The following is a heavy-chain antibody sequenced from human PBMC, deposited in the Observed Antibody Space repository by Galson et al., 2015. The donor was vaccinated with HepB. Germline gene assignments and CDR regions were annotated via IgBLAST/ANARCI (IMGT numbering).Heavy chain of an antibody. V-gene: IGHV3-23*01. J-gene: IGHJ4*02. CDR1: GFTFSRTG. Sequence: SLRLSCAGSGFTFSRTGMTWVRQAPGEGLECVSAISVSGGGKDYADSVRGRFTISRDNSKNMLYLQMSDLRAEDTAVYYCAKGTTSIDYWGQGTLVTVSS. D-gene: IGHD1-1*01. CDR3: AKGTTSIDY. CDR2: ISVSGGGK.